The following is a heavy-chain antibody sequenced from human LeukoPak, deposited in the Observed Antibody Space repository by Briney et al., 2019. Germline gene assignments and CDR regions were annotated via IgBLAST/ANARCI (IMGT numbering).Heavy chain of an antibody. Sequence: GGSLRLSCAASGFTFSSYAMIWVRQAPGKGLEWVSAIIGSGSSTDYADSVKGRFTISRDNSDNTLYLQMNSLRAEDTAVYYCAKGGGSAYYYYMDAWGKGTTVTVSS. CDR3: AKGGGSAYYYYMDA. V-gene: IGHV3-23*01. J-gene: IGHJ6*03. CDR1: GFTFSSYA. CDR2: IIGSGSST. D-gene: IGHD3-10*01.